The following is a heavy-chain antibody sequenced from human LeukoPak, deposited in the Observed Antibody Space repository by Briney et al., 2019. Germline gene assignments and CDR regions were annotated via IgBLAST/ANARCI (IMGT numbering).Heavy chain of an antibody. Sequence: SETLSLTCTVSGGSISSYYWSWIRQPPGKGLEWIGYIYYSGSTNYNPSLKSRVTISVDTSKNQFSLKLSSVTAADTAVYYCARDPGIAASPIGYYYYYGMDVWGQGTTVTVSS. CDR3: ARDPGIAASPIGYYYYYGMDV. J-gene: IGHJ6*02. CDR1: GGSISSYY. V-gene: IGHV4-59*12. CDR2: IYYSGST. D-gene: IGHD6-13*01.